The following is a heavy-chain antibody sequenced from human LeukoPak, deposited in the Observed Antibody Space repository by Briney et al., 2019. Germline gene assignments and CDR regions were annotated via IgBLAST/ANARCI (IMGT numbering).Heavy chain of an antibody. CDR2: ISPSGGIT. CDR1: GFTDSSNY. D-gene: IGHD3-22*01. Sequence: SGGSLRLSCAASGFTDSSNYMLWVREAPGKGLEWVSGISPSGGITYYTASVKGRFTISRDNSKNTVSLQMNSLRAEDTAVYYCARVFGSYYDSSGYPPLLAYYYYYMDVWGKGTTVTVSS. V-gene: IGHV3-53*01. J-gene: IGHJ6*03. CDR3: ARVFGSYYDSSGYPPLLAYYYYYMDV.